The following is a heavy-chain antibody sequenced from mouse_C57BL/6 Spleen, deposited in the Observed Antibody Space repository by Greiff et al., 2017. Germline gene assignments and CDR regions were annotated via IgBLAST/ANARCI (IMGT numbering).Heavy chain of an antibody. D-gene: IGHD3-1*01. Sequence: VQLQQSGPVLVKPGASVKMSCKASGYTFTDYYMNWVKQSHGKSLEWIGVINPYNGGTSYNQKFKGKATLTVDKSSSIAYMELNSLTSEDSAVYYCARKRANYYAMDYWGQGTSVTVSS. J-gene: IGHJ4*01. CDR2: INPYNGGT. CDR1: GYTFTDYY. CDR3: ARKRANYYAMDY. V-gene: IGHV1-19*01.